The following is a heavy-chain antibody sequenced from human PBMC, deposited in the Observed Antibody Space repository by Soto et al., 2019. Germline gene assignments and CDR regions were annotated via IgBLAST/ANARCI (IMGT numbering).Heavy chain of an antibody. V-gene: IGHV1-18*04. Sequence: PAASVKVSCKASGNTFNTYGLSWVRQAPGQGLEWMGWISAYNDNTKSAQKFQGRVSMTTDTSTNTGYMELRSLRSDDTAMYYCARDNGAVGAAGPLAVWGQGTMVTVSS. CDR3: ARDNGAVGAAGPLAV. J-gene: IGHJ3*01. D-gene: IGHD1-26*01. CDR1: GNTFNTYG. CDR2: ISAYNDNT.